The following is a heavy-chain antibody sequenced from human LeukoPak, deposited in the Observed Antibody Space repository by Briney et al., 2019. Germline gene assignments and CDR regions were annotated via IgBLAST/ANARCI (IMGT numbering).Heavy chain of an antibody. J-gene: IGHJ4*02. Sequence: PSGTLSLTCTVSGGSISGYYWSCIRQPAGQGLEWIGRISTSGSTHCSPSLKSRVTMSVDTSRNQFSLNLSSVAAADTAVYYCAREGQQRPLDYWGQGTLVTVSS. V-gene: IGHV4-4*07. CDR3: AREGQQRPLDY. CDR2: ISTSGST. CDR1: GGSISGYY. D-gene: IGHD6-25*01.